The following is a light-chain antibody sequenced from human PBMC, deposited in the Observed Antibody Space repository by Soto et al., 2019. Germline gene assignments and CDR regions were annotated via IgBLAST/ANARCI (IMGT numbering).Light chain of an antibody. V-gene: IGKV1-6*01. CDR1: QGIRDD. CDR3: LQDYDYPYT. J-gene: IGKJ2*01. CDR2: AAS. Sequence: AIQMTQSPSSLSASVGDRVSITCRASQGIRDDLAWYHQKPGKVPKLLIYAASNLQSGVPSRFSGSGSGTDFTLIISGLQPEDFGTYYCLQDYDYPYTFGHGTKLEI.